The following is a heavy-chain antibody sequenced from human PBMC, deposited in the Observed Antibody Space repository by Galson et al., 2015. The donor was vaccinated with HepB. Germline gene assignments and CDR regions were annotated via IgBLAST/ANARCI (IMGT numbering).Heavy chain of an antibody. CDR1: GFTFSDYY. D-gene: IGHD6-25*01. J-gene: IGHJ5*02. V-gene: IGHV3-11*01. Sequence: AASGFTFSDYYMSWIRQAPGKGLEWVSYISLSSTTIYYADSVKGRFTTSRDNAKNSLYLQMNGLRVEDTAVYYCARAALGWIDPWGQGTLVTVSS. CDR3: ARAALGWIDP. CDR2: ISLSSTTI.